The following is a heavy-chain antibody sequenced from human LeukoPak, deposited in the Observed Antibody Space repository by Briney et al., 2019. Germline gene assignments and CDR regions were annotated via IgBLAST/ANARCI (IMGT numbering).Heavy chain of an antibody. Sequence: GGSLRLSCAASGFTLSDYYMSWLRQTPGKGLEWISYMSSTGNTIYYGDSVKGRFTVSRDNAKSSLFLQMDSLRAEDTAVYYCARGAYYFNYFGLWGRGSLVTVSS. D-gene: IGHD4/OR15-4a*01. CDR2: MSSTGNTI. CDR1: GFTLSDYY. CDR3: ARGAYYFNYFGL. V-gene: IGHV3-11*04. J-gene: IGHJ2*01.